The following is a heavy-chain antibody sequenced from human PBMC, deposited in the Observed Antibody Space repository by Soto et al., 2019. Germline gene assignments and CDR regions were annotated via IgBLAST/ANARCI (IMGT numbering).Heavy chain of an antibody. CDR1: GFTFGDYA. CDR2: IRSKAYGGTT. Sequence: GGSLRLSCTASGFTFGDYAMSWFRQAPGKGLEWVGFIRSKAYGGTTEYAASVKGRFTISRDDSKSIAYLQMNSLKTEDTAVYYCTRDRARQQLSWFDPWGQGTLVTVSS. V-gene: IGHV3-49*03. D-gene: IGHD6-13*01. CDR3: TRDRARQQLSWFDP. J-gene: IGHJ5*02.